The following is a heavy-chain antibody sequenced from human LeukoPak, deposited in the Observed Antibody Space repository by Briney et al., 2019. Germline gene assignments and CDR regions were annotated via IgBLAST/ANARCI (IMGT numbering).Heavy chain of an antibody. J-gene: IGHJ4*02. CDR2: ISSGGNT. CDR1: GFIVSSNY. Sequence: GGSLRLSCAASGFIVSSNYMSWVRQAPGKGLEWVSVISSGGNTYYADSVKGRFTISRDNSKNTLYLQMNSLRAEDTAVYYCAKNAIQLPATATVYFDYWGQGTLVTVSS. D-gene: IGHD2-15*01. V-gene: IGHV3-53*01. CDR3: AKNAIQLPATATVYFDY.